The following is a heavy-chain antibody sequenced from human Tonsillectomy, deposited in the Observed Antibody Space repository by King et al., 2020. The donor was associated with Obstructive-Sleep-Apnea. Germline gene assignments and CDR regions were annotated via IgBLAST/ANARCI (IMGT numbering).Heavy chain of an antibody. CDR3: VKEFIDS. V-gene: IGHV3-30*02. CDR2: IQYDGSSK. J-gene: IGHJ4*02. CDR1: GFSFSSYG. Sequence: VQLVESGGGVVQPGGSLRLSCAASGFSFSSYGMHWVRQTPGKGLEWVAFIQYDGSSKYYGDSVKGRFTSSRDNSKNTLYLQSNSLRVEDTAVFYCVKEFIDSWGQGTLVTVSS.